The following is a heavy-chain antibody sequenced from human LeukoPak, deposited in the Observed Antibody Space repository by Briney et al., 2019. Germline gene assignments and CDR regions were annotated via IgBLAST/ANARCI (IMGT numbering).Heavy chain of an antibody. D-gene: IGHD3-16*01. Sequence: GGSLRLSCAASGFTFSSYWMNWARQAPGKGLEWVASINHNGNVNYYVDSVKGRFTISRDNAENSLYLQMSNLRAEGTAVYFCARGGGLDVWGQGATVTVSS. J-gene: IGHJ6*02. CDR1: GFTFSSYW. V-gene: IGHV3-7*03. CDR3: ARGGGLDV. CDR2: INHNGNVN.